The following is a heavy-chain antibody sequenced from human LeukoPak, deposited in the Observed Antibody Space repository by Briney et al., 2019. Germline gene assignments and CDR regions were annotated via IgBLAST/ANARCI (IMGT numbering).Heavy chain of an antibody. CDR1: GGSIISYY. CDR2: IYSSGST. J-gene: IGHJ4*02. V-gene: IGHV4-59*01. CDR3: ARAPYSSGWSSL. D-gene: IGHD6-19*01. Sequence: SETLSLTCTVSGGSIISYYWSWIRQPPGKGLEWIGYIYSSGSTNYNPSLKSRVTISVDTSKNQFSLKLSSVTAADTAVYYCARAPYSSGWSSLWGQGTLVTVSS.